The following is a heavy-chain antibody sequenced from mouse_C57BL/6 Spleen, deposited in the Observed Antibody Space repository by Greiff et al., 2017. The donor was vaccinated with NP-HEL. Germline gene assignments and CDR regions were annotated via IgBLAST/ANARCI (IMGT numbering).Heavy chain of an antibody. CDR1: GYTFTSYW. D-gene: IGHD2-3*01. Sequence: VQLQQPGAELVMPGASVKLSCKASGYTFTSYWMHWVKQRPGQGLEWIGEIDPSDSYTNYNQKFKGKSTLTVDKSSSTAYMQLSSLTSEDSAVYYCARGVDGHVAWFAYWGQGTLVTVSA. CDR2: IDPSDSYT. CDR3: ARGVDGHVAWFAY. V-gene: IGHV1-69*01. J-gene: IGHJ3*01.